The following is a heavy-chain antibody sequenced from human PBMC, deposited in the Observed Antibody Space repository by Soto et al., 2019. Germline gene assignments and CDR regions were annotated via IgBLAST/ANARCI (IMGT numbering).Heavy chain of an antibody. Sequence: EVQLLESGGGLVQPGGSLRLSCAASGFTFSSYGMNWVRQAPGKGLEWVSAISGSGGNTYYADSVKGRFTISRDNSKDTLYLQKNNLRAEDTGVDYCSEEVLGRGGHFDFWGQGTLVTVSS. V-gene: IGHV3-23*01. D-gene: IGHD2-15*01. J-gene: IGHJ4*02. CDR3: SEEVLGRGGHFDF. CDR2: ISGSGGNT. CDR1: GFTFSSYG.